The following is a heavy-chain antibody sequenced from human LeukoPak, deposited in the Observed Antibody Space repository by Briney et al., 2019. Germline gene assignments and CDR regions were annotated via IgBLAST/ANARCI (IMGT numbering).Heavy chain of an antibody. CDR3: AKGPVATYFDY. CDR1: GFTFNRYN. J-gene: IGHJ4*02. D-gene: IGHD2-15*01. Sequence: GGSLRLSCAASGFTFNRYNMNWVRRAPGKGLEWVSSISTSSSYIYYADSVRGRFTISRDNAKNSLYLQMNSLRAEDTAVYYCAKGPVATYFDYWGQGTLVTVSS. CDR2: ISTSSSYI. V-gene: IGHV3-21*04.